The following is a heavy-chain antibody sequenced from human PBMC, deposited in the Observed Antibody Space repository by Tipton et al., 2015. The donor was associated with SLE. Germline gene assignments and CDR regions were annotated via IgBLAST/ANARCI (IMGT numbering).Heavy chain of an antibody. CDR1: GYTFTNYW. D-gene: IGHD3-10*01. CDR2: TYPGDSNT. V-gene: IGHV5-51*03. CDR3: AKGTVSGGFDI. Sequence: VQLVQSEAEVKEPGESLKISCKASGYTFTNYWIGWVRQMPGKGLEWMGLTYPGDSNTRYSPSFQGHVTVSADKSISTAYLQWSSLEASDTAMYYCAKGTVSGGFDIWGQGTMVTVSS. J-gene: IGHJ3*02.